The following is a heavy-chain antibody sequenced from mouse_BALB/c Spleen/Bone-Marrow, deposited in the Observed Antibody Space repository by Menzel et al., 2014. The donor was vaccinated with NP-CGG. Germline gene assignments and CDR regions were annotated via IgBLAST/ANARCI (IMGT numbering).Heavy chain of an antibody. J-gene: IGHJ2*01. CDR1: GYSFTGYF. CDR2: INPYNGDT. V-gene: IGHV1-20*02. Sequence: LQQSGASVKISCKASGYSFTGYFMNRVMQSHGKSLEWIGRINPYNGDTFYNQKFKGKATLTVDKSSSTAHMELRSPASEDSAVYYCARSGYYGSSYFDYWGQGTTLTVSS. CDR3: ARSGYYGSSYFDY. D-gene: IGHD1-1*01.